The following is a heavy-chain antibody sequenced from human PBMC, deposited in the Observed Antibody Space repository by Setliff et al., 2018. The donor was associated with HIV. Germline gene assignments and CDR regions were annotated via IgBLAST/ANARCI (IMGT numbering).Heavy chain of an antibody. Sequence: GGSLRLSCIASGFMFGDYDINWVRQAPGKGLEWVGLIRSNGVTEYAASVKGRFIITRDDSRSVAYLQMNSLWTEDTAIYYCSRMEYNTLGTYFYYYYMDVWGKGTTVTVS. CDR1: GFMFGDYD. J-gene: IGHJ6*03. D-gene: IGHD1-20*01. CDR2: IRSNGVT. V-gene: IGHV3-49*04. CDR3: SRMEYNTLGTYFYYYYMDV.